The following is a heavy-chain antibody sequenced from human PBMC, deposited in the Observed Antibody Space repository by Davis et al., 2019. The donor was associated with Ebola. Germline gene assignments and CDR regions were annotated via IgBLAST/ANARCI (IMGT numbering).Heavy chain of an antibody. CDR3: ARAQFPTTSDH. D-gene: IGHD1-1*01. V-gene: IGHV1-18*04. CDR2: FNPHNGNT. J-gene: IGHJ4*02. Sequence: ASLQVSCKASGYTFTSYGITWVRQAPGQGLEWMGWFNPHNGNTNYAQNVQGRVTMTTDTSTSTAYMEVGSLRSDDTAVYYCARAQFPTTSDHWGQGTLVTVSS. CDR1: GYTFTSYG.